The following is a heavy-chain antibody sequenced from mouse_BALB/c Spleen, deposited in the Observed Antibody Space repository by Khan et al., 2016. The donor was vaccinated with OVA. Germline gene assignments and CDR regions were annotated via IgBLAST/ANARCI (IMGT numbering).Heavy chain of an antibody. Sequence: EVELVESGGDLVKPEGSLKLSCAASGFTFSTYGMSWVRQTPDKRLEWVATISSGGSYTYYPDSVKGRFTISRDNAKNTLYLQMSSLKSEDTAIYYCARLAYYYGSEGFAYWSQGTLVTVSA. D-gene: IGHD1-1*01. J-gene: IGHJ3*01. CDR1: GFTFSTYG. CDR3: ARLAYYYGSEGFAY. V-gene: IGHV5-6*01. CDR2: ISSGGSYT.